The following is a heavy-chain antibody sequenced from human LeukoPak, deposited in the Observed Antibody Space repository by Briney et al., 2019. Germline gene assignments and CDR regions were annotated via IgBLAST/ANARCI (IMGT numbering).Heavy chain of an antibody. V-gene: IGHV1-18*03. CDR3: TLYNY. CDR1: GGTFSSYA. J-gene: IGHJ4*02. CDR2: ISGYNGKT. Sequence: VASVKVSCKASGGTFSSYAITWVRQAPGQGLEWMGWISGYNGKTKYAQKLQDRVTMTTDTSTTTAYMELRSLRSEDMAVYYCTLYNYWGQGTLVTVSS. D-gene: IGHD1-14*01.